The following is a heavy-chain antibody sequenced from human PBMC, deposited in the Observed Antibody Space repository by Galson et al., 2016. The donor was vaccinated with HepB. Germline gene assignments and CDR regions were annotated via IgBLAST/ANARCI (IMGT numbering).Heavy chain of an antibody. V-gene: IGHV3-23*01. Sequence: SLRLSCAASGFTLAGNGMTWARQAPGKGLEWVSDIGGSDGYTYYADSVKGRFTISRDNSKNILYLQMNSLRAEDTAIYYCGGHGGHSAWGQGTLVTVSS. CDR2: IGGSDGYT. J-gene: IGHJ4*02. D-gene: IGHD2-15*01. CDR1: GFTLAGNG. CDR3: GGHGGHSA.